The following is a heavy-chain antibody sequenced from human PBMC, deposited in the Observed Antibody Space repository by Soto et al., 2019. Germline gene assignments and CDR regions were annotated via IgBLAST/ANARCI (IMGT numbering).Heavy chain of an antibody. CDR2: IIPIFGTI. V-gene: IGHV1-69*01. CDR1: GGTFSRYP. D-gene: IGHD4-4*01. CDR3: ARPRTVAATKGYDY. Sequence: QVQLVQSGAEVKKVGSSVKVSCKASGGTFSRYPIAWVRQAPGHGLEWMGQIIPIFGTISHAQNFQGRITITADESTSTAYMEQSSLRSDDTAVYYCARPRTVAATKGYDYWGQGTLVTVSS. J-gene: IGHJ4*02.